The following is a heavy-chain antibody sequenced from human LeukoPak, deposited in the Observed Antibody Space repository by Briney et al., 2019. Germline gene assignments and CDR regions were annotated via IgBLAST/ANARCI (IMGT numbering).Heavy chain of an antibody. CDR1: GYTFTGYY. CDR2: INPNSGGT. Sequence: GASVKVSCKASGYTFTGYYMHWVRQALGQGLEWMGRINPNSGGTNYAQKFQGRVTMTRDTSISTAYMELSRLRSDDTAVYYCAIYSWFGELLQGEKGRRYFDYWGQGTLVTVSS. J-gene: IGHJ4*02. D-gene: IGHD3-10*01. CDR3: AIYSWFGELLQGEKGRRYFDY. V-gene: IGHV1-2*06.